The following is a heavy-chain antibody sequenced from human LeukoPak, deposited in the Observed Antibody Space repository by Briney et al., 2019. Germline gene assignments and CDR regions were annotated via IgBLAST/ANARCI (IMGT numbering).Heavy chain of an antibody. CDR1: GESFSGYY. D-gene: IGHD6-13*01. CDR3: AGGSSSWCY. J-gene: IGHJ4*02. Sequence: PSETLSLTCAVYGESFSGYYWSWIRQPPGKGLEWIGEINHSGSTNYNPSLKSRVTISVDTSKNQFSLKLSSVTAADTAVYYCAGGSSSWCYWGQGTLVTVSS. CDR2: INHSGST. V-gene: IGHV4-34*01.